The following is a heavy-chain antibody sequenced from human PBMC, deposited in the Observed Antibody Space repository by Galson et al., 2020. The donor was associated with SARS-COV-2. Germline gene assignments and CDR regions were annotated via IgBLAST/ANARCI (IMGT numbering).Heavy chain of an antibody. CDR2: INHSGST. CDR1: GGSFSGYY. Sequence: SETLSLTCAVYGGSFSGYYWSWIRQPPGKGLEWIGEINHSGSTNYNPSLKSRDTISVDTSKNQFSLKLSSVTAADTAVYYCARLTKRWLQLALRNYYYMDVGGQGTTVTVSS. J-gene: IGHJ6*03. D-gene: IGHD5-12*01. V-gene: IGHV4-34*01. CDR3: ARLTKRWLQLALRNYYYMDV.